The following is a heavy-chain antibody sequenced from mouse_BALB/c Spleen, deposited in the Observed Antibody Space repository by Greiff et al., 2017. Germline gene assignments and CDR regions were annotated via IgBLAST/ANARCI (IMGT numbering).Heavy chain of an antibody. V-gene: IGHV5-6-3*01. D-gene: IGHD1-1*01. CDR2: INSNGGST. CDR3: ARYYYGSTGGFDY. Sequence: EVQLVESGGGLVQPGGSRKLSCAASGFTFSSYGMSWVRQTPDKRLELVATINSNGGSTYYPDSVKGRFTISRDNAKNTLYLQMSSLKSEDTAMYYCARYYYGSTGGFDYWGQGTTLTVSS. CDR1: GFTFSSYG. J-gene: IGHJ2*01.